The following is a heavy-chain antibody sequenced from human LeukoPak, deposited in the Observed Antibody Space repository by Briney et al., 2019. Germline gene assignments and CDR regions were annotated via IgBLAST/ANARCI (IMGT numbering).Heavy chain of an antibody. CDR3: ASFPGITILGNPDY. CDR1: GGSISSGSCY. D-gene: IGHD3-3*01. V-gene: IGHV4-61*02. Sequence: SETLSLTCTVSGGSISSGSCYWSWIRQPAGKGLEWIGRIYTSGSTNCNPSLKSRVTISVDTSKNQFSLKLSSVTAADTAVYYCASFPGITILGNPDYWGQGTLVTVSS. J-gene: IGHJ4*02. CDR2: IYTSGST.